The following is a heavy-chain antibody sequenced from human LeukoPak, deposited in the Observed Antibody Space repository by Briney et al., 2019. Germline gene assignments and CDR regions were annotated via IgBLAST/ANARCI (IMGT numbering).Heavy chain of an antibody. Sequence: PGGSLRLSCAASGFTFTIYSMNWVRQAPGKGLEWVSSISSSSSYIYYADSVKGRFTISRDNAKNSLYLQMNSLRAEDTAVYYCARDPGTTVSYWGQGTLVTVSS. CDR2: ISSSSSYI. D-gene: IGHD4-17*01. V-gene: IGHV3-21*01. J-gene: IGHJ4*02. CDR3: ARDPGTTVSY. CDR1: GFTFTIYS.